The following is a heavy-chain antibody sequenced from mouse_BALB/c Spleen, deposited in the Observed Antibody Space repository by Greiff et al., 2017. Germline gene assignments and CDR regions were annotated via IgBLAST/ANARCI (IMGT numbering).Heavy chain of an antibody. CDR2: INSNGGST. D-gene: IGHD2-14*01. CDR1: GFTFSSYG. CDR3: AREEAYYRYDPYYYAMDY. J-gene: IGHJ4*01. Sequence: EVKLMESGGGSVQPGGSLKLSCAASGFTFSSYGMSWVRQTPDKRLELVATINSNGGSTYYPDSVKGRFTISRDNAKNTLYLQMSSLKSEDTAMYYCAREEAYYRYDPYYYAMDYWGQGTSVTVSS. V-gene: IGHV5-6-3*01.